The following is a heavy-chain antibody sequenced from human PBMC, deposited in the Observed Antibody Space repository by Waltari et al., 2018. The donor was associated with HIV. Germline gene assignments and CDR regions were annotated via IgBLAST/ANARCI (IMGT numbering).Heavy chain of an antibody. CDR2: INAGNGNT. V-gene: IGHV1-3*01. CDR3: AREKNIPEKYHGMDV. Sequence: QVQLVQSGAEVKKPGASVKVSCKVSGYTFTGFRMHWVRQAPGRRFGGMGLINAGNGNTKYAQKMQGRGTITRDTSASTAYMELTSLRSEDTAVYYCAREKNIPEKYHGMDVWGQGTTVTVSS. CDR1: GYTFTGFR. J-gene: IGHJ6*02.